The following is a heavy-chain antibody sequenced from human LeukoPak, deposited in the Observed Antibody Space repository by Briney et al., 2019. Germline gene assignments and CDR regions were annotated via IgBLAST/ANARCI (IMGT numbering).Heavy chain of an antibody. CDR3: ARGVVAVAFDI. D-gene: IGHD5-12*01. J-gene: IGHJ3*02. CDR1: GYTFTSYY. Sequence: ASVRVSCKASGYTFTSYYMHWVRQAPGQGLEWMGIINPSGGSTSYAQKFQGRVTMTRNTSISTAYMELSSLRSEDTAVYYCARGVVAVAFDIWGQGTMVTVSS. V-gene: IGHV1-46*01. CDR2: INPSGGST.